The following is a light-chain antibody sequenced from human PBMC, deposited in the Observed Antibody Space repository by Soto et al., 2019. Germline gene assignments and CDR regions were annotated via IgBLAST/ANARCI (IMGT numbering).Light chain of an antibody. CDR1: QSVSSSY. CDR3: QQYGSSPPRYT. Sequence: EIELTQSPGTLSLSPGERATLSCRASQSVSSSYSAWHQQKPGQATSLLIYGASSRATAIPDRFSGSWSGTDFTLTISRLEPEDFAVYYCQQYGSSPPRYTFGQGTKLEIK. V-gene: IGKV3-20*01. CDR2: GAS. J-gene: IGKJ2*01.